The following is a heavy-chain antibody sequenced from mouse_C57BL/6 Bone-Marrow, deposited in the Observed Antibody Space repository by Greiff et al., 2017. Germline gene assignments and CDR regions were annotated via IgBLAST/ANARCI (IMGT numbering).Heavy chain of an antibody. J-gene: IGHJ3*01. Sequence: QVQLQQPGAELVRPGSSVKLSCKASGYTFTSYWMHWVKQRPIQGLEWIGNIDPSDSETHYNQKFKDKATLTVDKSSSTAYMQLSSLPSEDSAVYDGARWSETAQAWFAYWGQGTLVTVSA. CDR1: GYTFTSYW. CDR3: ARWSETAQAWFAY. CDR2: IDPSDSET. D-gene: IGHD3-2*02. V-gene: IGHV1-52*01.